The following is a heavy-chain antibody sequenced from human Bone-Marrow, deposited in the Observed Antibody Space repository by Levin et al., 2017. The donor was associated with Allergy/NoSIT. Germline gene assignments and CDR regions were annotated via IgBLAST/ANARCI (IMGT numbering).Heavy chain of an antibody. J-gene: IGHJ4*02. Sequence: HPGGSLRLSCAASGFIFDEYAMHWVRQTPGKGLEWVSSISWNGDSIGYADSVKGRFTISRDNGKNYLYLQMSSLRPEDSALYHCTAYCSGGTCSNTDHWGQGTLVTVSS. CDR2: ISWNGDSI. D-gene: IGHD2-15*01. CDR1: GFIFDEYA. V-gene: IGHV3-9*01. CDR3: TAYCSGGTCSNTDH.